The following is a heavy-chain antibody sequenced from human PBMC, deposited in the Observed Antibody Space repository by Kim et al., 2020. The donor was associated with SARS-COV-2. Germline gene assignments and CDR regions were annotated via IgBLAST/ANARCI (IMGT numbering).Heavy chain of an antibody. CDR3: ALHTMATVKLNGFGP. J-gene: IGHJ5*02. Sequence: SGPTLVKPTQTLTLTCTFSGFSLSTSGVGVGWIRQPPGNALEWLAVIYCDDDKRYSPSLKSRLTITKDTSKNQVVLTLTNMDPVDTTTYYCALHTMATVKLNGFGPWGQGTLVTVSS. CDR1: GFSLSTSGVG. D-gene: IGHD4-17*01. CDR2: IYCDDDK. V-gene: IGHV2-5*02.